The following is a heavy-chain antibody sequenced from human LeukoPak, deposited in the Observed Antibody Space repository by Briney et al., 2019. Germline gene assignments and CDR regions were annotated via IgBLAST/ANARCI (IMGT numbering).Heavy chain of an antibody. CDR1: GFTFSSYA. CDR3: AKAHYNWNDGFDY. V-gene: IGHV3-23*01. Sequence: GGSLRLSCAASGFTFSSYAMSWVRQTPGKGLEWVSGISGSGGTTNYADSAKGRFTISRDNSKRTLYLQMNSLRVEDTAVYYCAKAHYNWNDGFDYWGQGTLVTVSS. CDR2: ISGSGGTT. D-gene: IGHD1-20*01. J-gene: IGHJ4*02.